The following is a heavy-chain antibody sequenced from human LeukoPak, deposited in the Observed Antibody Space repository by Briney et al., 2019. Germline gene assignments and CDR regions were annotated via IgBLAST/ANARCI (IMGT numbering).Heavy chain of an antibody. CDR2: IYSGGST. J-gene: IGHJ6*03. CDR1: KFTFSDYS. V-gene: IGHV3-53*01. Sequence: PGGSLRLSCATSKFTFSDYSMNWVRQAPGKGLEWVSVIYSGGSTYYADSVKGRFTISRDNSKNTLYLQMNSLRAEDTAVYYCARLLPYYYYMDVWGKGTTVTISS. CDR3: ARLLPYYYYMDV.